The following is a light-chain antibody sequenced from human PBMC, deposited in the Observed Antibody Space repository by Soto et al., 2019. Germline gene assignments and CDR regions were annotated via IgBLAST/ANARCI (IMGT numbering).Light chain of an antibody. Sequence: DIVMTQSPLSLPVTPGEPASISCRSSQSLLHSYGYNYLDWYLQKPGQSPQVLIYMGSNRASGVPDRFSGSGSGTDFTLKISRVEAEDVGVYYCMQALQTPLTFGGGTKVEIK. CDR1: QSLLHSYGYNY. CDR2: MGS. V-gene: IGKV2-28*01. CDR3: MQALQTPLT. J-gene: IGKJ4*01.